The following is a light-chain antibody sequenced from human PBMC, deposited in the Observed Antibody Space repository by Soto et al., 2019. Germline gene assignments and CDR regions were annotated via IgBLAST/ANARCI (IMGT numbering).Light chain of an antibody. J-gene: IGKJ1*01. CDR1: QSVSSY. CDR3: QQRSNWPPT. Sequence: EIVLTQSPATLSLSPGERATLSCWASQSVSSYLAWYQQKPGQAPRLLIYDASNRATGIPARFSGSGSGTDFTLTISSLEPEDFALYYCQQRSNWPPTFGQGTKL. CDR2: DAS. V-gene: IGKV3-11*01.